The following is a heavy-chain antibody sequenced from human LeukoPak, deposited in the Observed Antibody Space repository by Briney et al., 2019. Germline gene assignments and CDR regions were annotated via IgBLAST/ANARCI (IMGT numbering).Heavy chain of an antibody. V-gene: IGHV1-2*02. J-gene: IGHJ5*02. Sequence: EASVKVSCKASGYTFTGYYMHWVRQAPGQGPEWLGWINPNSGGAHFAQNFQGRVTLTRDTSISTAYMELSRLRSDDTAVYYCARDITDNSGSGSYPHWFDPWGQGTLVTVSS. CDR3: ARDITDNSGSGSYPHWFDP. CDR2: INPNSGGA. CDR1: GYTFTGYY. D-gene: IGHD3-10*01.